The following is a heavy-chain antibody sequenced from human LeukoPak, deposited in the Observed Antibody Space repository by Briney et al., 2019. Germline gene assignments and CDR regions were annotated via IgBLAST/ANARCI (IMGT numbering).Heavy chain of an antibody. Sequence: SETLSFTCAVYGGSFSGYYWSWIRQPPGKGLEWIGEINHSGSTNYNPSLKSRVTISVDTSKNQFSLKLSSVTAADTAVYYCARGRGFLEWLLSNWFDPWGQGTLVTVSS. CDR1: GGSFSGYY. V-gene: IGHV4-34*01. J-gene: IGHJ5*02. CDR3: ARGRGFLEWLLSNWFDP. D-gene: IGHD3-3*01. CDR2: INHSGST.